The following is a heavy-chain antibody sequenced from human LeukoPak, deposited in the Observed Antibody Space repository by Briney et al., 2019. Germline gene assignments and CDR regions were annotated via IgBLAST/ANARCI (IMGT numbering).Heavy chain of an antibody. V-gene: IGHV1-18*01. CDR1: GYTFTSYG. CDR2: ISAYNGNT. J-gene: IGHJ4*02. CDR3: ARDPTMKLGFDY. D-gene: IGHD3-22*01. Sequence: ASVKVSCMASGYTFTSYGISWVRQAPGQGLEWMGWISAYNGNTTYAQKLQGRVTMTTDTSTSTVYMELRSLRSDDTAVYYCARDPTMKLGFDYWGQGTLVTVSS.